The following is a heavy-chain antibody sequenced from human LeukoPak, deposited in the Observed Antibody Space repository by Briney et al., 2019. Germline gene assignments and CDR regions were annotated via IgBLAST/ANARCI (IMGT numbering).Heavy chain of an antibody. J-gene: IGHJ4*02. D-gene: IGHD3-10*01. CDR1: GFTFSRHW. V-gene: IGHV3-48*02. CDR3: ARDRRVRGVPDY. CDR2: ISSSSSTI. Sequence: PGRSLRLPCAASGFTFSRHWMHWVRQAPGKGLEWVSYISSSSSTIYYADSVKGRFTISRDNAKNSLYLQMNSLRDEDTAVYYCARDRRVRGVPDYWGQGTLVTVSS.